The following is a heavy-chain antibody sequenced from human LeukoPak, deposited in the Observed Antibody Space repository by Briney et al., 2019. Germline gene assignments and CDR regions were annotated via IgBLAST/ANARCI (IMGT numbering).Heavy chain of an antibody. CDR2: ISYDGSNK. CDR3: ARDRGKRGSHFDY. J-gene: IGHJ4*02. CDR1: GFTFSSYA. Sequence: GGSLRLSCAASGFTFSSYAMHWVRQAPGKGLGWVAVISYDGSNKYYADSVKGRFTISRDNSKNTLYLQMNSLRAEDTAVYYCARDRGKRGSHFDYWGQGTLVTVSS. V-gene: IGHV3-30-3*01. D-gene: IGHD1-14*01.